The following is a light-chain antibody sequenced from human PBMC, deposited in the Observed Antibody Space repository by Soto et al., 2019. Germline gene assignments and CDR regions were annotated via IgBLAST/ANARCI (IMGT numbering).Light chain of an antibody. CDR2: KAY. J-gene: IGKJ1*01. V-gene: IGKV1-5*03. CDR3: QQSNSYSRT. CDR1: QSISSW. Sequence: DIKMTKSPSTLSASVGDRVRINCRASQSISSWLAWYQQKPGKAPKLLIYKAYSLESGVPSRFSGSGSGTEFTLTISSLQPDDFATYYCQQSNSYSRTFGKGTKVDIK.